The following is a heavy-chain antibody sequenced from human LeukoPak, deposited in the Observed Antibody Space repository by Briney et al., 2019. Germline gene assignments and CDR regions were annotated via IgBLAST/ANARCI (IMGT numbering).Heavy chain of an antibody. J-gene: IGHJ4*02. CDR2: ISGSGGST. V-gene: IGHV3-23*01. CDR1: GFTFSSYA. D-gene: IGHD2-15*01. Sequence: PGGSLTLSCAASGFTFSSYAMSWGRQAPRERLEEVSAISGSGGSTYYADSVKSRFTISRDNSKNTLYLQMNHLRAEDTAVYYCAKSSLVTPYDYWGQGTLVSVSS. CDR3: AKSSLVTPYDY.